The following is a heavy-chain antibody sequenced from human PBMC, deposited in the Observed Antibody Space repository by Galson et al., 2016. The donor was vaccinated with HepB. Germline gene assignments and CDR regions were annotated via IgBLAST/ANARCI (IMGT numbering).Heavy chain of an antibody. CDR1: GYNFITYW. V-gene: IGHV5-10-1*01. CDR3: ARVMGQWLPYF. CDR2: IDPSDSYT. D-gene: IGHD6-19*01. J-gene: IGHJ4*02. Sequence: MGSGYNFITYWISWVRQMPGKGLEWMGSIDPSDSYTNYSPSFQGHVTISTDRSISTLYLHWSSLKASDTAMYYCARVMGQWLPYFWGQGTLVTVSS.